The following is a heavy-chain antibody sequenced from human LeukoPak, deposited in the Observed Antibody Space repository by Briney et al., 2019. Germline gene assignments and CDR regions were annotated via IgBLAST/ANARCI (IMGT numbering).Heavy chain of an antibody. D-gene: IGHD1-26*01. CDR3: ARDKVVGATKFDY. V-gene: IGHV3-48*04. Sequence: PGGSLRLSCAASGFTFSSYGMNWVRQAPGEGLEWVSYISSLSGTIYYADSVKGRFTISRDNAENSLYLQMNSLRAEDTAVYYCARDKVVGATKFDYWGQGTLVTVSS. CDR2: ISSLSGTI. J-gene: IGHJ4*02. CDR1: GFTFSSYG.